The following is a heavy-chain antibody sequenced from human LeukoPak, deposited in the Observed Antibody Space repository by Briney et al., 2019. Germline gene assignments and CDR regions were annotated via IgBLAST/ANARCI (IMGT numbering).Heavy chain of an antibody. D-gene: IGHD6-13*01. J-gene: IGHJ5*01. CDR3: ARESPVAATGRSWFDS. CDR1: GFTFSSYA. Sequence: PGGSLRLSCAASGFTFSSYAMSWVRQAPGKGLEWVSTITGGGSTTYYADSVKGRFTISRDNSKNTLYLQMNSLRAEDTALYYCARESPVAATGRSWFDSRGQGTLVTVSS. V-gene: IGHV3-23*01. CDR2: ITGGGSTT.